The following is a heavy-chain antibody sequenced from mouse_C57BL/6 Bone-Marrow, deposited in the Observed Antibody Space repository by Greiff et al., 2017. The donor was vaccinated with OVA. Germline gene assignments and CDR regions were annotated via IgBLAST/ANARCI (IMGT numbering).Heavy chain of an antibody. CDR1: GYTFTDYN. V-gene: IGHV1-22*01. J-gene: IGHJ2*01. Sequence: VQLKQSGPELVKPGASVKMSCKASGYTFTDYNMHWVKQSHGKSLEWIGYINPNNGGTSYNQKFKGKATLTVNKSSSTNYMEQRSLTSEDSAVYYCAIRNYYVSSYGYWGQGTTLTVSS. D-gene: IGHD1-1*01. CDR2: INPNNGGT. CDR3: AIRNYYVSSYGY.